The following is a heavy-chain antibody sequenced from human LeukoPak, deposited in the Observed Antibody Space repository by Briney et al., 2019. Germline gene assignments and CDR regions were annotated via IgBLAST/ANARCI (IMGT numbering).Heavy chain of an antibody. J-gene: IGHJ5*02. D-gene: IGHD1-20*01. Sequence: GGSLRLSCAASGFTSSNYWMSWVRQAPGKGLEWVSAISGSGGSTYYADSVKGRFTISRDNSKNTLYLQMNSLRAEDTAVYYCAKDRDNWNLNWFDPWGQGTLVTVSS. CDR2: ISGSGGST. CDR3: AKDRDNWNLNWFDP. V-gene: IGHV3-23*01. CDR1: GFTSSNYW.